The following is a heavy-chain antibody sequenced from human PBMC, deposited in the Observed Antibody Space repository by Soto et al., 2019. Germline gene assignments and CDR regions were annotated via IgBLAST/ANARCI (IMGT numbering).Heavy chain of an antibody. V-gene: IGHV1-18*01. Sequence: VASVKVSCKASGYTFTSYGISWVRQAPGQGLEWMGWISAYNGNTNYAQKLQGRVTMTTDTSTSTAYMELRSLRSDDTAVYYCARGIAVADYYYYYYMDVWGKGTTVTVSS. D-gene: IGHD6-19*01. CDR2: ISAYNGNT. CDR3: ARGIAVADYYYYYYMDV. J-gene: IGHJ6*03. CDR1: GYTFTSYG.